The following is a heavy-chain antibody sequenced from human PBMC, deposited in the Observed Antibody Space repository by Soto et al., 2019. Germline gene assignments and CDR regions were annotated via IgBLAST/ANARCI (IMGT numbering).Heavy chain of an antibody. D-gene: IGHD1-1*01. CDR1: GFTFSSHW. CDR2: VKQDGSEK. J-gene: IGHJ6*02. V-gene: IGHV3-7*03. Sequence: GGSLRLSCAASGFTFSSHWMGWVRQAPGKGLEWVANVKQDGSEKNYVDSVRGRFTISRDNAKNSLYLQMNSLRAEDTAVYYCARDRATALYYYYGMDVWGQGTTVTVSS. CDR3: ARDRATALYYYYGMDV.